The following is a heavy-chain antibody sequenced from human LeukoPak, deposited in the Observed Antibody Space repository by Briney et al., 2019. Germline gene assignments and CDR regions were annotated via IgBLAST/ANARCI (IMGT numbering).Heavy chain of an antibody. D-gene: IGHD6-6*01. CDR2: VKQDGSEK. V-gene: IGHV3-7*01. CDR1: GFTFSSHW. CDR3: ATGRAAHLFDY. Sequence: PGGSLRLSCAASGFTFSSHWMIWVRQAPGKGLEWVANVKQDGSEKYYVDSVKGRFTISRVNAKNSLYLQMNSLGVEDTAVYYCATGRAAHLFDYWGQGTLVTVSS. J-gene: IGHJ4*02.